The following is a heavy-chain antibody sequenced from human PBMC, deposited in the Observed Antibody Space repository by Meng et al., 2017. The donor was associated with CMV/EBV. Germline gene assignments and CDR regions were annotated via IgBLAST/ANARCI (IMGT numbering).Heavy chain of an antibody. CDR1: GYTFTSYG. CDR3: ARDSAVGATTFDY. J-gene: IGHJ4*02. V-gene: IGHV1-18*01. Sequence: GQLVTSAAVVKKPGASVNVSCKASGYTFTSYGSSWVRQPPGRGLEWMGWINAYNGNTNYAQKLQGRVTMTKDTTTSTAYMELRSLRSDDTAVYYCARDSAVGATTFDYWGQGTLVTVSS. CDR2: INAYNGNT. D-gene: IGHD1-26*01.